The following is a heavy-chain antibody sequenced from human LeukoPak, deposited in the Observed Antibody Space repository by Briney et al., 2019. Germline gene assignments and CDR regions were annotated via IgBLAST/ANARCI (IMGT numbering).Heavy chain of an antibody. CDR1: GFTFSSYG. D-gene: IGHD1-26*01. CDR3: AKDRMSGSYSDY. J-gene: IGHJ4*02. CDR2: ISGSGGST. V-gene: IGHV3-23*01. Sequence: GGSLRLSCAASGFTFSSYGMSWVRQAPGKGLEWVSAISGSGGSTYYADSVKGRFTISRDNSKNTLYLQMNSLRAEDTAVYYCAKDRMSGSYSDYWGQGTLVTVSS.